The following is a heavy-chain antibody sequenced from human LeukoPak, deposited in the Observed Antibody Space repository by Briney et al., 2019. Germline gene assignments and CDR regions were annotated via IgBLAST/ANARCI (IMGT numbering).Heavy chain of an antibody. V-gene: IGHV1-18*01. CDR3: ARDSSSYYDYVWGSYRLYNWFDP. J-gene: IGHJ5*02. Sequence: ASVKVSCKASGYTFTSYGISWVRQAPRQGLEWMGWISAYNGNTNYAQKLQGRVTMTTDTSTSTAYMELRSLRSDDTAVYYCARDSSSYYDYVWGSYRLYNWFDPWGQGTLVTVSS. CDR1: GYTFTSYG. D-gene: IGHD3-16*02. CDR2: ISAYNGNT.